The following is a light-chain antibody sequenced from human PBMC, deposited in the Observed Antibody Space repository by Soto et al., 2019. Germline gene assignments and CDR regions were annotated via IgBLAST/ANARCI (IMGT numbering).Light chain of an antibody. CDR3: QQRSNWPPIT. V-gene: IGKV3-15*01. J-gene: IGKJ5*01. CDR2: GAS. CDR1: QSVSSN. Sequence: EIVMTQSPATLSVSPGERATLSCRASQSVSSNLAWYQQKPGQAPRLLVYGASTRPTGIPTRFSGSGSGTDFTLTISSLEPEDFAVYYCQQRSNWPPITFGQGTRLEI.